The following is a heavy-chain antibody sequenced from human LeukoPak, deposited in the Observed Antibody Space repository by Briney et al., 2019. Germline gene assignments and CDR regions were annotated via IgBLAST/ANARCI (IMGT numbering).Heavy chain of an antibody. Sequence: PSETLSLTCTVSGGSISSSSYYWSWIRQPPGKGLEWIGYIYYSGSTNYNPSLKSRVTISVDTSKNQFSLKLSSVTAADTAVYYCARRGWLGNFDYWGQGTLVTVSP. D-gene: IGHD5-12*01. CDR1: GGSISSSSYY. CDR2: IYYSGST. J-gene: IGHJ4*02. CDR3: ARRGWLGNFDY. V-gene: IGHV4-61*05.